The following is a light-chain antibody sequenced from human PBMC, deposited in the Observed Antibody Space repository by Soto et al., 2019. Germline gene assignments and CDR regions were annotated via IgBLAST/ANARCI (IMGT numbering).Light chain of an antibody. CDR3: SSYAGSNNYV. J-gene: IGLJ1*01. CDR1: SSDVDNYNN. V-gene: IGLV2-11*01. Sequence: QSALTQPRSVSGSPGQSVTISCTRTSSDVDNYNNVSWYQQHPGKAPKLLIYDVNKRPSGVPYRFSGSKSGNTASLTISGLQAGDEADYYCSSYAGSNNYVFGTGTKLTVL. CDR2: DVN.